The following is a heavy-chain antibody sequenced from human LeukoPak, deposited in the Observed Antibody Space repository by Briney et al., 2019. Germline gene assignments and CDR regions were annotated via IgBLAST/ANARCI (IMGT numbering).Heavy chain of an antibody. CDR1: RYTFTSYD. CDR3: ARALSWTTDSYYYMDV. V-gene: IGHV1-8*01. D-gene: IGHD3/OR15-3a*01. CDR2: INPNSGNT. J-gene: IGHJ6*03. Sequence: ASVKVSCKASRYTFTSYDINWVRQATGQGLEWMGWINPNSGNTGYAQKFQGRVTMTKNTSINTAYMELSSLRSEDTAVYYCARALSWTTDSYYYMDVWGKGTTVTVSS.